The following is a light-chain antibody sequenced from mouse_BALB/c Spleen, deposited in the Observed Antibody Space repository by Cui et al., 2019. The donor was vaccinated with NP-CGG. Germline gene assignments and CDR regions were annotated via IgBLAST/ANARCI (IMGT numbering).Light chain of an antibody. Sequence: AVLTLVPPLTTSPGETVTLTCRSSTGAVTTSNYANWVQEKPDHLFTGLIGGTNNRAPGVPARFSGSLIGDKAALTITGAQTEDEAIYFCALWYSNHWVFGGGTKLTVL. CDR3: ALWYSNHWV. J-gene: IGLJ1*01. V-gene: IGLV1*01. CDR1: TGAVTTSNY. CDR2: GTN.